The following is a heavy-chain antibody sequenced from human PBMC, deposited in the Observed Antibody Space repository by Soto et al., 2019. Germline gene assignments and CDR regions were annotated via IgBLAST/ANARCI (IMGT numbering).Heavy chain of an antibody. Sequence: ASVKVSCKASGYSFTSHAMHWVRQAPGQRLEWMGWINAGNGNTKYSQKFQGRVTITRDTSASTAYMELSSLRSEDTAVYYCLGYCSGGSCYSRGYWGQGTLVTVSS. CDR3: LGYCSGGSCYSRGY. CDR1: GYSFTSHA. D-gene: IGHD2-15*01. CDR2: INAGNGNT. V-gene: IGHV1-3*01. J-gene: IGHJ4*02.